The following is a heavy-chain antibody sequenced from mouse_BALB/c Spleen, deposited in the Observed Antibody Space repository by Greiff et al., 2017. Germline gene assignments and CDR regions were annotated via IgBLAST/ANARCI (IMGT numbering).Heavy chain of an antibody. V-gene: IGHV2-4-1*01. J-gene: IGHJ4*01. D-gene: IGHD3-3*01. Sequence: QVQLKESGPGLVQPSQSLSITCTVSGFSLTSYGVHWVRQSPGNGLAWLGVIWSGGSTDYNAAFISRLSISKDNSKSQVFFKMNSLQAYDSAIYYCARTGLDAMDDWGEGTAVTVSS. CDR1: GFSLTSYG. CDR2: IWSGGST. CDR3: ARTGLDAMDD.